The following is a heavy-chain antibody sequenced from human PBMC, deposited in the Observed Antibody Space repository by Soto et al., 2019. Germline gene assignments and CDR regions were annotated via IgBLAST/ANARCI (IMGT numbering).Heavy chain of an antibody. J-gene: IGHJ4*01. CDR2: INWDGRIA. V-gene: IGHV3-43*01. D-gene: IGHD6-13*01. CDR3: AKDEGAAVESPGD. Sequence: PGGSLRLSCAAAGFIFDDFTMHWVRLVPGKGLQWVSYINWDGRIAMYADSVKGRFTISRDNTNNHLYLQMNSLRSDDTALYYCAKDEGAAVESPGDWGHGTLVTVSS. CDR1: GFIFDDFT.